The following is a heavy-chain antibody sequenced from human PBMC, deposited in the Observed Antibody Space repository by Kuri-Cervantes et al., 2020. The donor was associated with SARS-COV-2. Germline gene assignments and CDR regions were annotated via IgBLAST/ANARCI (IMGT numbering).Heavy chain of an antibody. Sequence: GESLKISCAASGFTLSSHTMNWVRQAPGKGLEWVSSISSSSYIFYADSVKGRFTISRDNAKNSLYLQMNSLRAEDTAVYYCATALIVATVDYWGQGTLVTVSS. J-gene: IGHJ4*02. CDR2: ISSSSYI. CDR3: ATALIVATVDY. D-gene: IGHD5-12*01. CDR1: GFTLSSHT. V-gene: IGHV3-21*01.